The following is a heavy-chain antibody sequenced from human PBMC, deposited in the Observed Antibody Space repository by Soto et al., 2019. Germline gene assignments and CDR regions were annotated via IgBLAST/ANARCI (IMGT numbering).Heavy chain of an antibody. V-gene: IGHV4-4*07. CDR2: IYSRGDT. CDR1: DSTMGSYY. J-gene: IGHJ6*02. CDR3: AGIGEDVYYGMDV. Sequence: SDPLALCCPVYDSTMGSYYLNLLRQPAGKGLEWIGRIYSRGDTNYNPSVKSRVTMSVDTSKNEFSLRLNSVTAADTAVYYCAGIGEDVYYGMDVWGQGTTVTVSS. D-gene: IGHD2-21*01.